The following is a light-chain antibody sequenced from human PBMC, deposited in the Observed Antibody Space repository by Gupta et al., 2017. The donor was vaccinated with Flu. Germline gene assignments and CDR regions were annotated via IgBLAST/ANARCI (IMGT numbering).Light chain of an antibody. J-gene: IGLJ3*02. V-gene: IGLV1-47*01. CDR3: EAWEDSRSGLWV. CDR2: NTD. Sequence: QSVLTQPPSASGTPGQRVTISCSGSSSNIGGNYVHWYQMLPGTAPKPLIHNTDRRASGGPARCSGSTSGTSAALAISGLRSEEEAAYYCEAWEDSRSGLWVFGGGTKLTVL. CDR1: SSNIGGNY.